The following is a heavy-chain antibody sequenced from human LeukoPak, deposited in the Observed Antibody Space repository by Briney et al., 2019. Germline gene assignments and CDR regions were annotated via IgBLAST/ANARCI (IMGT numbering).Heavy chain of an antibody. J-gene: IGHJ4*02. CDR2: ISSSVSII. CDR1: GFTFSSYE. Sequence: GGSLRLSCAASGFTFSSYEMNWVRQAPGKGLEWISYISSSVSIIYYADSVKGRFTISRDKAKNPLFLQMNSLRAEDTAIYYCARGVSRWFLYYFDYWGQGTLVTVSS. CDR3: ARGVSRWFLYYFDY. D-gene: IGHD3-3*01. V-gene: IGHV3-48*03.